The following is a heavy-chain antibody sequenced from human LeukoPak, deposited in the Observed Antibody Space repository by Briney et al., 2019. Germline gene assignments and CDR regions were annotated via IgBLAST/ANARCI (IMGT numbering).Heavy chain of an antibody. J-gene: IGHJ4*02. CDR2: INPNSGGT. CDR1: GDAFTGYY. CDR3: ARALLGGAVELDY. D-gene: IGHD3-16*01. Sequence: ASLKVSCRASGDAFTGYYMHWVRQAPGQGLEWMGQINPNSGGTNYAQKCQGRVTMTRDTSISTAYMELSRLRSDDTAVYYCARALLGGAVELDYWGQGTLVTVSS. V-gene: IGHV1-2*06.